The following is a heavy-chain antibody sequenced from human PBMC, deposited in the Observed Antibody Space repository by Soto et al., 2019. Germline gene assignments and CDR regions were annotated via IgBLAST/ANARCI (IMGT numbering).Heavy chain of an antibody. J-gene: IGHJ4*02. V-gene: IGHV4-59*01. CDR3: ARVSLPSGNWALDK. Sequence: PSETLSLTCTVSGASISSYYWSWIRQPPGKGLEWIGYIYYSGSTTYNPSLKSRVTISVDTSKNQFSLKMSSVTAAATAAYYFARVSLPSGNWALDKWGQGTLETASS. CDR1: GASISSYY. D-gene: IGHD7-27*01. CDR2: IYYSGST.